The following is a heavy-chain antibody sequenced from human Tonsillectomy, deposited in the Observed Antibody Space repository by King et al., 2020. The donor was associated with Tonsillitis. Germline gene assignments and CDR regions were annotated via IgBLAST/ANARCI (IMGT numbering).Heavy chain of an antibody. V-gene: IGHV3-30-3*01. CDR3: ARDLSTYYYGSGSENWFDP. J-gene: IGHJ5*02. CDR1: GFTFSSYA. D-gene: IGHD3-10*01. Sequence: VQLVESGGGVVQPGRSLRLSCAASGFTFSSYAMHWVRQAPGKGLEWVAVISYDGSNKYYADSVKGRFTISRDNSKNTLYLQMNSLRAEDTAVYYCARDLSTYYYGSGSENWFDPWGQGTLVTVSS. CDR2: ISYDGSNK.